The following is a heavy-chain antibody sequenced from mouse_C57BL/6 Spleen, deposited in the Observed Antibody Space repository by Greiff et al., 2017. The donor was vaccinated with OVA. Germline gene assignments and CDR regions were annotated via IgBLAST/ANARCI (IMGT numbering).Heavy chain of an antibody. Sequence: QVQLQQPGPELVKPGASVKISCKASGYAFSSSWMNWVKQRPGKGLEWIGRIYPGDGDTNYNGKFKGKATLTADKSSSTAYMQLSSLTSEDSAVYFCAREDPWFDYWGQGTTLTVSS. V-gene: IGHV1-82*01. CDR3: AREDPWFDY. J-gene: IGHJ2*01. CDR1: GYAFSSSW. CDR2: IYPGDGDT.